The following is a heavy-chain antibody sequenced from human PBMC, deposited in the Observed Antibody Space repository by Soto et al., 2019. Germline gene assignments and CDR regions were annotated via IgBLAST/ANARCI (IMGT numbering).Heavy chain of an antibody. V-gene: IGHV1-2*04. D-gene: IGHD2-2*01. CDR3: ARSPSLIHDIVGVPAAISNHYYGMDV. Sequence: ASVKVSCKASGYTFTGYYMHWVRQAPGQGLEWMGWINPNSGGTNYAQKFQGWVTMTRDTSISTAYMELSRLRSDDTAVYYFARSPSLIHDIVGVPAAISNHYYGMDVWGQGTTVTVSS. CDR1: GYTFTGYY. CDR2: INPNSGGT. J-gene: IGHJ6*02.